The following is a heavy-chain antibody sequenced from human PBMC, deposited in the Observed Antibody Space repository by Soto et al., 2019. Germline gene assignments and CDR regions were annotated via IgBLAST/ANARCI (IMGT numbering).Heavy chain of an antibody. D-gene: IGHD1-7*01. CDR2: IIPIFGTA. J-gene: IGHJ6*02. Sequence: ASVKVSCKXSGGTFSSYAISWVRQAPGQGLEWMGGIIPIFGTANYAQKFQGRVTITADESTSTAYMELSSLRSEDTAVYYCASSPGGGGITGTTHYGMDVWGQGTTVTVSS. CDR3: ASSPGGGGITGTTHYGMDV. CDR1: GGTFSSYA. V-gene: IGHV1-69*13.